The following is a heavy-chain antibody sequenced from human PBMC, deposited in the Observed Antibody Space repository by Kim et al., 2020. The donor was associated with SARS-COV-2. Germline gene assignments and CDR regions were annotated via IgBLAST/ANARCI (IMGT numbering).Heavy chain of an antibody. V-gene: IGHV3-23*01. CDR1: GFTFSSYA. CDR3: AKDLGSGPPDYGDYVGYFDY. CDR2: ISGSGGST. Sequence: GGSLRLSCAASGFTFSSYAMSWVRQAPGKGLEWVSAISGSGGSTYYADSVKGRFTISRDNSKNTLYLQMNSLRAEDTAVYYCAKDLGSGPPDYGDYVGYFDYWGQGTLVTVSS. D-gene: IGHD4-17*01. J-gene: IGHJ4*02.